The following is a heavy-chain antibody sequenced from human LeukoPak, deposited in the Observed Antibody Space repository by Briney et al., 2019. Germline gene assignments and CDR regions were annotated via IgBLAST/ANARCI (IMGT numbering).Heavy chain of an antibody. V-gene: IGHV3-23*01. D-gene: IGHD3-22*01. J-gene: IGHJ4*02. CDR3: ARDGGLTYYYDSSGYPGELDY. CDR2: ISGSGGST. CDR1: GFTFSSYA. Sequence: PGGSLRLSCAASGFTFSSYAMSWVRQAPGKGLEWVSAISGSGGSTYYADSVKGRFTISRDNSKNTLYLQMNSLRAEDTAVYYCARDGGLTYYYDSSGYPGELDYWGQGTLVTVSS.